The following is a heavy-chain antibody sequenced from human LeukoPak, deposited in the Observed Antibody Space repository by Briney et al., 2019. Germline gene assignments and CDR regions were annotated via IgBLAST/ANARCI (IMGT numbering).Heavy chain of an antibody. CDR3: ARSMATIHTGDY. CDR1: GYTFTGSY. J-gene: IGHJ4*02. V-gene: IGHV1-2*02. D-gene: IGHD5-24*01. Sequence: GASVKVSCKASGYTFTGSYMHWVRQAPGQGPEWMGWINPNGGGTNSAQKFQGRVTMTRETSISTAYMELSSLRSDDTAVYYCARSMATIHTGDYWGQGTLVTVSS. CDR2: INPNGGGT.